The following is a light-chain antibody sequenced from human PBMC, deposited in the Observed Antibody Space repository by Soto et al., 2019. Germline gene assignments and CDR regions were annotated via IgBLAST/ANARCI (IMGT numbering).Light chain of an antibody. V-gene: IGKV3-20*01. CDR2: GAS. CDR1: QSISTTY. CDR3: QQYGTSPELT. J-gene: IGKJ4*01. Sequence: EIVLTQSPGTLSLSPGEGATLSCRASQSISTTYLAWYQQKPGQAPRLLIYGASSRATGIPDRFSGSGSGTDFTLTISRQEPEDFAVYYCQQYGTSPELTFGGVTKVEI.